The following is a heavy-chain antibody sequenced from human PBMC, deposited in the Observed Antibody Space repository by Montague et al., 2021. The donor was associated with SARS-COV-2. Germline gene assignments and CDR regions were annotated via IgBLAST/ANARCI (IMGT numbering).Heavy chain of an antibody. D-gene: IGHD3-22*01. V-gene: IGHV4-39*07. CDR3: ARGRWAPVLGVIDYYYGMDV. CDR2: MYYSGNT. J-gene: IGHJ6*02. Sequence: SETRSLTCTVSISSSRYYWDWIRQPPGKGLEWIGSMYYSGNTYYXPTLKSRVTISVDTSKNQFSLKLSSVTAADTAVYYCARGRWAPVLGVIDYYYGMDVWGQGTTVTVSS. CDR1: ISSSRYY.